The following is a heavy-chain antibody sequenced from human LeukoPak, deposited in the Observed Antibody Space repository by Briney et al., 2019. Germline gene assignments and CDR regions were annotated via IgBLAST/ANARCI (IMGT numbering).Heavy chain of an antibody. D-gene: IGHD2-15*01. CDR3: ARGEDIVVVVAATRNWFDP. CDR1: GYTFTGYY. J-gene: IGHJ5*02. V-gene: IGHV1-2*02. Sequence: ASVKVSCKASGYTFTGYYLHWVRQAPGQGLECMGWINPNSGGTNYAQKFQGRVTMTRDTSISTAYMELSRLRSDDTAVYYCARGEDIVVVVAATRNWFDPWGQGTLVTVSS. CDR2: INPNSGGT.